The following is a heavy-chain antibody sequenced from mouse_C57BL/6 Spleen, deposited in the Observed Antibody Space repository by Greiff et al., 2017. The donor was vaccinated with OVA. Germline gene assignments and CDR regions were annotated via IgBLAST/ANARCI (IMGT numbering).Heavy chain of an antibody. CDR2: IRNKANGYTT. J-gene: IGHJ1*03. Sequence: EVKLVESGGGLVQPGGSLSLSCAASGFTFTDYYMSWVRQPPGKALEWLGFIRNKANGYTTEYSASVKGRFTISRDNSQSILYLQMNALRAEDSATYYCARSIYYGYDRYFDVWGTGTTVTVSS. CDR1: GFTFTDYY. CDR3: ARSIYYGYDRYFDV. D-gene: IGHD2-2*01. V-gene: IGHV7-3*01.